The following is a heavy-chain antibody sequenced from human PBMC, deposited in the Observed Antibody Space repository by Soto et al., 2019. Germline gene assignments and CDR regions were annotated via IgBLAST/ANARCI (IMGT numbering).Heavy chain of an antibody. CDR1: GFTFSDYD. CDR2: IGAARDP. Sequence: EVQLVESGGGSVQPGGSLRLSCTASGFTFSDYDMHWVRQGSGKGLEWVSTIGAARDPYYTGSGKGRFTISRENARNSMFLQMNSVTVGDTAVYYCARAYSGRLPRRADYYYALDVWGQGTMVTVSS. V-gene: IGHV3-13*05. D-gene: IGHD2-15*01. J-gene: IGHJ6*02. CDR3: ARAYSGRLPRRADYYYALDV.